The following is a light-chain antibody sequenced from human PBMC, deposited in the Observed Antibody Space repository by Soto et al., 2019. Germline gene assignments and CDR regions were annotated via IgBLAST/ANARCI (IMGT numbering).Light chain of an antibody. CDR3: QQYDNSPIT. J-gene: IGKJ5*01. V-gene: IGKV3-20*01. Sequence: PGERASLSCGASQSISSSFLAWYQQKPGQAPRLLIYGASSRATGIPDRFSGTGSETDFTLTISRLEPEDFAVYYCQQYDNSPITFGQGTRLEIK. CDR1: QSISSSF. CDR2: GAS.